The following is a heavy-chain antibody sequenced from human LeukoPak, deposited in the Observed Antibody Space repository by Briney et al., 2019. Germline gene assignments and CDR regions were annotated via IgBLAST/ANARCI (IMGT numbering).Heavy chain of an antibody. CDR1: GGTFSSYA. CDR2: IIPIFGSA. Sequence: SVKVSCKASGGTFSSYAISWVRQAAGQGLEWMGGIIPIFGSANYAQKFQGRVTMTRDTSTSTVYMELSSLRSEDTAVYYCARDSDYGSGGYYNEDYYFDYWGQGTLVTVSS. V-gene: IGHV1-69*05. D-gene: IGHD3-10*01. CDR3: ARDSDYGSGGYYNEDYYFDY. J-gene: IGHJ4*02.